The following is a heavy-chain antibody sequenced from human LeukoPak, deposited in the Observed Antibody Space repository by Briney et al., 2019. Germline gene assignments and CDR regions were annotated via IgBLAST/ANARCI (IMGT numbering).Heavy chain of an antibody. V-gene: IGHV3-30*18. CDR2: ISYDGSNK. J-gene: IGHJ4*02. Sequence: GRSLRLSCAASGFTFSSYGMHWVRQAPGKGLEWVAVISYDGSNKYYADSVKGRFTISRDNSKNTLYLQMNSLRAEDTAVYYCAKYKGVWGSYRYTSYFDYWGQGTLVTVSS. D-gene: IGHD3-16*02. CDR3: AKYKGVWGSYRYTSYFDY. CDR1: GFTFSSYG.